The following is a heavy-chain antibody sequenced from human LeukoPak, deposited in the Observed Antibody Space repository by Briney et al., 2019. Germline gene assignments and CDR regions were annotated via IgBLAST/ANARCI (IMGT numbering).Heavy chain of an antibody. CDR3: AREHSSSSFDI. CDR1: GFTFSSYA. Sequence: GGSLRLSCAASGFTFSSYAMHWVRQAPGKGLEWVAVISYDGSNKYYADSVKGRFTISRDNSKNTLYLQMNSLRAEDTAVYYCAREHSSSSFDIWGQGTMVTVSS. J-gene: IGHJ3*02. CDR2: ISYDGSNK. D-gene: IGHD6-13*01. V-gene: IGHV3-30-3*01.